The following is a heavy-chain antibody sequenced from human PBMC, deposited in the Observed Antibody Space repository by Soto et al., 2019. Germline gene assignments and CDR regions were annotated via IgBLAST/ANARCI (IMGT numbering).Heavy chain of an antibody. D-gene: IGHD1-26*01. CDR3: VKDLRGSYYFDY. J-gene: IGHJ4*02. CDR1: GFTFNSYA. V-gene: IGHV3-64D*08. Sequence: EVQLVESGGGLVQPGGSLRLSCSASGFTFNSYAIHWVRQAPGKGLQYVSAISSNGDTTYYADSVKGRFTISRDNSKNTLYLQMSSLTAEETAVYYCVKDLRGSYYFDYWGQGTLVTVSS. CDR2: ISSNGDTT.